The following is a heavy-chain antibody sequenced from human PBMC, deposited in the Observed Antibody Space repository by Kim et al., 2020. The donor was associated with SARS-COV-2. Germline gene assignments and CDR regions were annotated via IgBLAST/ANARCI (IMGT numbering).Heavy chain of an antibody. D-gene: IGHD1-26*01. Sequence: SVKGRFTISRDDSKSIAYLQMNSLKTEDTAVYYCTRDWRVGATTTSGFDYWGQGTLVTVSS. J-gene: IGHJ4*02. CDR3: TRDWRVGATTTSGFDY. V-gene: IGHV3-49*02.